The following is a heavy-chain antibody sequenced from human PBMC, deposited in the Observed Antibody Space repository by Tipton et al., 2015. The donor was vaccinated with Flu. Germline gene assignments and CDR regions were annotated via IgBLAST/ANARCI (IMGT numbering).Heavy chain of an antibody. CDR1: GGTIHPFF. CDR3: ARRALGNLTPRYHDI. CDR2: LSHAGTP. V-gene: IGHV4-59*08. D-gene: IGHD7-27*01. J-gene: IGHJ4*02. Sequence: GLVKPSETLSLTCSLSGGTIHPFFWAWFRQRPGGGLEWLVDLSHAGTPNYNKSLAGRAVMSLHTNENRILLTLAAVTAADSAIYYCARRALGNLTPRYHDIWAQGILVTVSS.